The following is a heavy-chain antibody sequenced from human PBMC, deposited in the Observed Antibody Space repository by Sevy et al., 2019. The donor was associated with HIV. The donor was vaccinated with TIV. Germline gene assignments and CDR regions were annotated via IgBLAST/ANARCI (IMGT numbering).Heavy chain of an antibody. CDR2: IKSRHDGGTI. D-gene: IGHD1-26*01. J-gene: IGHJ5*02. V-gene: IGHV3-15*01. CDR3: TKGIVGATWDWYDP. Sequence: GGSLRLSCAASGFTFNEAWMSWVRQAPGKGLEWVGRIKSRHDGGTIEHAAPVKGRFTISRDDSTDMLYLQMDRLTSEDTAVYYCTKGIVGATWDWYDPWGQGTLVTVSS. CDR1: GFTFNEAW.